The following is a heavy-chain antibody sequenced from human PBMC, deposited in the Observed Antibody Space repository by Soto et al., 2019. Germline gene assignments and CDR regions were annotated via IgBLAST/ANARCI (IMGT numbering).Heavy chain of an antibody. J-gene: IGHJ5*01. CDR1: GYRFTNFW. V-gene: IGHV5-51*01. Sequence: PGESLKISCEGSGYRFTNFWIGWVRQMPGKGLEWMGSIYPGDSDTKYSPSFQGQVTISADKSITTAYLQWSSLKASDTAMYYCARSVAGTGDWFDPWGQGTLVTVSS. D-gene: IGHD6-19*01. CDR3: ARSVAGTGDWFDP. CDR2: IYPGDSDT.